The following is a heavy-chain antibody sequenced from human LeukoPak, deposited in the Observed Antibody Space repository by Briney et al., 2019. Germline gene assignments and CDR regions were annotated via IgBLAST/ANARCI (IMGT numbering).Heavy chain of an antibody. CDR1: GCTFSCYA. J-gene: IGHJ4*02. V-gene: IGHV3-23*01. CDR2: FSGGGGST. CDR3: AKERGYSGSSLDY. D-gene: IGHD1-26*01. Sequence: GGSLRLSCGASGCTFSCYAMNWVRQAPGKGLEWVSSFSGGGGSTHYVDSVKGRFTISREISKNALYLQMNRLRAEDTALYYCAKERGYSGSSLDYWGQGTLLTVPS.